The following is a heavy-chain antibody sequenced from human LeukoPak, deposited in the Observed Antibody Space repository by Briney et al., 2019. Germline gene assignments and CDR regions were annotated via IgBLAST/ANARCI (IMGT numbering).Heavy chain of an antibody. Sequence: QPGGSLRLSRAASGFPLSSYALHWVRQAPGKGLEWVAVISYDGNNKYYADSVRGRFTISRDTSKNTLYLQMNSLRAEDTAVYYCAKPLDWSGPFCDYWGQGALVTVSS. D-gene: IGHD3/OR15-3a*01. CDR1: GFPLSSYA. J-gene: IGHJ4*02. CDR3: AKPLDWSGPFCDY. CDR2: ISYDGNNK. V-gene: IGHV3-30*18.